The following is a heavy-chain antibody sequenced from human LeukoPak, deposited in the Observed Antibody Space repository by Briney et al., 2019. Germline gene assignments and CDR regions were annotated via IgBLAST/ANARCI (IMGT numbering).Heavy chain of an antibody. V-gene: IGHV4-34*01. CDR3: ARLGSAISRSFVDY. D-gene: IGHD2-21*01. Sequence: PSETLSLTCAVYGGSFRGYYWSWIRQPPGKGLEWIGEINHSGSTNYNPSLKSRVTISVDTSKNQFSLKLSSVTAADTAVYYCARLGSAISRSFVDYWGQGTLVTVSS. CDR2: INHSGST. J-gene: IGHJ4*02. CDR1: GGSFRGYY.